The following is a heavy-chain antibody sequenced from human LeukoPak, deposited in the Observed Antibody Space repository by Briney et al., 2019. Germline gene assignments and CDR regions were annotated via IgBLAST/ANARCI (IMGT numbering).Heavy chain of an antibody. J-gene: IGHJ4*02. D-gene: IGHD5-24*01. V-gene: IGHV3-48*04. Sequence: GGSLRLSFAASGFTFRKYSMSGFRQAPGKGREYISYIDGSSATIYYADSVKGRFTTSRDNAKNSVFLHMNSLRAEDTAVYYCATYGRDGYKGFYWGQGTLVTVSS. CDR2: IDGSSATI. CDR3: ATYGRDGYKGFY. CDR1: GFTFRKYS.